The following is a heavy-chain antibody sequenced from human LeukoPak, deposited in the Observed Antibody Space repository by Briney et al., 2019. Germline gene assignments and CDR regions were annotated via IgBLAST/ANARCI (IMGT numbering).Heavy chain of an antibody. CDR2: IYYSGST. Sequence: SETLSLTCTVSGGSISSYYWSWIRQPPGKGLQWIGYIYYSGSTNYNPSLNSRVTISIDTSKNQFSLKLSSVTAADTAVYYCARVTVYYYYGMDVWGQGTTVTVSS. CDR1: GGSISSYY. J-gene: IGHJ6*02. CDR3: ARVTVYYYYGMDV. V-gene: IGHV4-59*01. D-gene: IGHD4-11*01.